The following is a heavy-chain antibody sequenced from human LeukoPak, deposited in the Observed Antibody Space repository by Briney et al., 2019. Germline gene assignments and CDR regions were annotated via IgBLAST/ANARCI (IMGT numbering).Heavy chain of an antibody. CDR3: ARDRDWGYMDV. D-gene: IGHD3-16*01. CDR2: ISSSSSYI. Sequence: GGSLRLSCAASGFTFSSYSMNWVRQAPGKGLEWVSSISSSSSYIYYADPVKGRFTISRDNAKNSLYLQMNSLRAEDTAVYYCARDRDWGYMDVWGKGTTVTVSS. CDR1: GFTFSSYS. V-gene: IGHV3-21*01. J-gene: IGHJ6*03.